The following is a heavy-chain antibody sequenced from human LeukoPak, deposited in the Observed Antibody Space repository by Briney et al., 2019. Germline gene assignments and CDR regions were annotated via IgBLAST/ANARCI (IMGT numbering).Heavy chain of an antibody. J-gene: IGHJ6*02. D-gene: IGHD1-14*01. CDR2: MNPNSGNT. CDR3: ARRYISLYYYYGMDV. V-gene: IGHV1-8*01. CDR1: GYTFTSYD. Sequence: ASVKVSCKASGYTFTSYDISWVRQATGQGLEWMGWMNPNSGNTGYAQKFQGRVTMTRNTSISTAYMELSSLRSEDTAVYYCARRYISLYYYYGMDVWGQGTTVTVSS.